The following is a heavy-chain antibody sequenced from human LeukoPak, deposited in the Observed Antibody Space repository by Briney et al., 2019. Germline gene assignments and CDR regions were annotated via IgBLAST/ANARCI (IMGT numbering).Heavy chain of an antibody. D-gene: IGHD3-10*01. CDR1: GYSFSNYW. J-gene: IGHJ4*02. CDR3: ARQAKASRYGSGSYADY. Sequence: GESLKISCKGSGYSFSNYWIGWVRQMPGKGLEWMGIIYPGDSDTRYSPSFQGQVTISADKSISTAYLQWSSLKASDTAMYYCARQAKASRYGSGSYADYWGQGTLVTVSS. CDR2: IYPGDSDT. V-gene: IGHV5-51*01.